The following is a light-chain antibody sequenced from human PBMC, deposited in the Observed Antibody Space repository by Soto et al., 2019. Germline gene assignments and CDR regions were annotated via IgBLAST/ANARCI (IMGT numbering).Light chain of an antibody. J-gene: IGLJ2*01. Sequence: QSVLTQPASVSGSPGQSITISCTGTSSDVGSYNLVSWYQQHPGKAPKVIIYEGGKRPSGVSNRFSGSKSGITASLTISGLQAEDEADYYCCSYAGSSTVVFGGGTKLTVL. CDR2: EGG. CDR3: CSYAGSSTVV. CDR1: SSDVGSYNL. V-gene: IGLV2-23*01.